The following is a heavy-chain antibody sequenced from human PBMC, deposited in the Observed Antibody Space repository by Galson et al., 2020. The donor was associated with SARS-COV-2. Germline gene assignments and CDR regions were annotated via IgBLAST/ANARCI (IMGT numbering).Heavy chain of an antibody. CDR1: GYTLTELS. D-gene: IGHD1-26*01. CDR3: ATDFAIVGATPPFN. Sequence: GASVTVSCKVSGYTLTELSMHWVRQAPGKGLECMGGFDPEDCETSYAQKFQGRVTMTEDTSTDTAYMELSSLRSEDTAVYYCATDFAIVGATPPFNWGQGTLVTVSS. CDR2: FDPEDCET. J-gene: IGHJ4*02. V-gene: IGHV1-24*01.